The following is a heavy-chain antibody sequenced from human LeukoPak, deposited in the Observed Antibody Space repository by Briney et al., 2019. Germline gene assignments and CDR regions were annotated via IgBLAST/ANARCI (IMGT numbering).Heavy chain of an antibody. J-gene: IGHJ4*02. D-gene: IGHD2-2*01. CDR3: ARDQGYCSSTSCFRRPYLDY. CDR1: GFTLTSYA. CDR2: ISINGGST. Sequence: GGSRRLSGGASGFTLTSYAMPWVRKAPGKGLEYVSAISINGGSTYYANSVKGRFTISRDNSKNTLYLQMGSLRAEDMAVYYCARDQGYCSSTSCFRRPYLDYWGQGTLVTVSS. V-gene: IGHV3-64*01.